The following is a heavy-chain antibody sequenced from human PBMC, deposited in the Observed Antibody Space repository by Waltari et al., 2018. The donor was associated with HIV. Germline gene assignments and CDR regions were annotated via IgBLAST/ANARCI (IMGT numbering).Heavy chain of an antibody. Sequence: QVDLVTSAAAVRSQRYSVRIPCELSRHTFTHLHLNRLRNAPGQGLRWLAWMHPKSGVKVYARQFQDGRDRFIRTRDSSTNTPYLKLIRLRAEDTAVYYCARGRDIDGYYVGHYWFDLWGQGTLVSVSS. D-gene: IGHD1-26*01. J-gene: IGHJ5*02. V-gene: IGHV1-8*01. CDR1: RHTFTHLH. CDR2: MHPKSGVK. CDR3: ARGRDIDGYYVGHYWFDL.